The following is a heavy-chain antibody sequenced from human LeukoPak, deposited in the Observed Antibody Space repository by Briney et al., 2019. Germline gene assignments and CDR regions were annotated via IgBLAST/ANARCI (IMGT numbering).Heavy chain of an antibody. V-gene: IGHV4-4*02. J-gene: IGHJ4*02. Sequence: SETLSLTCAVSGGSISSSNWWSWVRQPPGKGLGWIGEIYHSGSTNYNPSLKSRVTISVDKSKNQFSLKLSSVTAADTAVYYCARVGVALSAFDYWGQGTLVTVSS. D-gene: IGHD3-3*01. CDR1: GGSISSSNW. CDR2: IYHSGST. CDR3: ARVGVALSAFDY.